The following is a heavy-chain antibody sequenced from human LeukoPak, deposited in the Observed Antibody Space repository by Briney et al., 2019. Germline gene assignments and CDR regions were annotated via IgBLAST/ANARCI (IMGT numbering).Heavy chain of an antibody. CDR2: ISSPGSTT. V-gene: IGHV3-11*01. D-gene: IGHD3-9*01. Sequence: PGGSLRLSCAASGFGFSDYYMSWIRQAPGKGLEWVSWVSFISSPGSTTYYADSVKDRFTISRDNAKNSLYLQMNSLSAGDTAVYYCARGGGYDSGYPRYFDLWGRGTLVTVSS. J-gene: IGHJ2*01. CDR1: GFGFSDYY. CDR3: ARGGGYDSGYPRYFDL.